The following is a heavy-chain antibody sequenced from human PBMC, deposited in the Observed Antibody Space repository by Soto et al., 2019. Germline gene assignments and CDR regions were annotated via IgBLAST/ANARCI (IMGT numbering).Heavy chain of an antibody. Sequence: EVQLLESGGGLVQPGGSLRLSCAASGFTFSTCAMSWVRQTPGKGLEWVSAVSASGSSTYYADSLKGRFTISRDNSKKTLYLQMSSLTAEDSAIYYCARGSTDSYPGSRIFDFWGRGTLVTVSS. D-gene: IGHD3-10*01. CDR2: VSASGSST. V-gene: IGHV3-23*01. J-gene: IGHJ4*02. CDR1: GFTFSTCA. CDR3: ARGSTDSYPGSRIFDF.